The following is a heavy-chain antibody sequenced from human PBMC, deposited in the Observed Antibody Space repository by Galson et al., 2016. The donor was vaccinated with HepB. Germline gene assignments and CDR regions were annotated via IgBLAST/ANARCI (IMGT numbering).Heavy chain of an antibody. CDR2: IWSDGSNK. CDR3: AKSATKQLRDVNAQDI. D-gene: IGHD4-17*01. CDR1: GFTFSSYG. V-gene: IGHV3-33*06. J-gene: IGHJ3*02. Sequence: SLRLSCAGSGFTFSSYGMHWVRQAPGKGLEWVAVIWSDGSNKNYADSVKGRFTISRDNSKNTLYLQMNSLRAEDTAVYYCAKSATKQLRDVNAQDIWGQGTMVTVSS.